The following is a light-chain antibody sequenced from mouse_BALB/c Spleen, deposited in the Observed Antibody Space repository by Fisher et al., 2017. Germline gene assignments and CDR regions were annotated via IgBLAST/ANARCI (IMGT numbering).Light chain of an antibody. CDR3: QQGSSIPRT. Sequence: DIVLTQSTASLAVSLGQRATISCRASESVDNYGISFMNWFQQKPGQPPKLLIYAASNQGSGVPARFSGSGSGTSYSLTIGTMEAEDVATYYCQQGSSIPRTFGGGTKLEIK. CDR2: AAS. J-gene: IGKJ2*01. CDR1: ESVDNYGISF. V-gene: IGKV3-2*01.